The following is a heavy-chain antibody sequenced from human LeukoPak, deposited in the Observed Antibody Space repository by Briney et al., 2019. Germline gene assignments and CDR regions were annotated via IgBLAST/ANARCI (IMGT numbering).Heavy chain of an antibody. Sequence: SETLSLTCTVSGGSISSSSYYWGWIRQPPGKGLEWIGSIYYSGSTYYNPSLKSRVTISVDTSKNQFSLKLSSVTAADTAVYYCARRWFGDHYPNYWGQGTLVTVFS. CDR3: ARRWFGDHYPNY. D-gene: IGHD3-10*01. CDR2: IYYSGST. CDR1: GGSISSSSYY. J-gene: IGHJ4*02. V-gene: IGHV4-39*01.